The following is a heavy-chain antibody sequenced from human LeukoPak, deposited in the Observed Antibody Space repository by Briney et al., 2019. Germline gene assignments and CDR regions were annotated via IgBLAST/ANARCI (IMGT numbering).Heavy chain of an antibody. D-gene: IGHD3-3*01. Sequence: GGSLRLSCAASGFTFSSYAMSWVRQAPGKGLEWVSGISGGGGRTFYADSVKGRFTISRDNSKNTLYLQMNSPRAEDTAVYYCARRQITSGYYLSGFDYWGQGTLVTVSS. CDR1: GFTFSSYA. CDR3: ARRQITSGYYLSGFDY. V-gene: IGHV3-23*01. J-gene: IGHJ4*02. CDR2: ISGGGGRT.